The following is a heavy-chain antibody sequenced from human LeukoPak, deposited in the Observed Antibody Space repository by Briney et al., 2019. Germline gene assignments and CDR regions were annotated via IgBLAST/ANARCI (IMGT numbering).Heavy chain of an antibody. CDR2: IIPIFGTA. CDR1: GGTFSSYA. CDR3: AREGGDVRTTYYYYGMDV. J-gene: IGHJ6*04. V-gene: IGHV1-69*06. D-gene: IGHD4-11*01. Sequence: SVKVSCKASGGTFSSYAISWVRQAPGQGPEWMGGIIPIFGTANYAQKFQGRVTITADKSTSTAYMELSSLRSEDTAVYYCAREGGDVRTTYYYYGMDVWGKGTTVTVSS.